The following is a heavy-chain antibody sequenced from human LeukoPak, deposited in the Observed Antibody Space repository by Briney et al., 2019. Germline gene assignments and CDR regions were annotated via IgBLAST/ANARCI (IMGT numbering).Heavy chain of an antibody. J-gene: IGHJ6*03. CDR2: IYTSGST. CDR1: GGSISSYY. Sequence: PSETLSLTCTVSGGSISSYYWSWIRQPAGKGLEWIGRIYTSGSTNYNPSLKSRVTMSVDTSKNQFSLKLSSVTAADTAVYYCARYDGGYSYGKYYYYMDVWGKGTMVTVSS. V-gene: IGHV4-4*07. CDR3: ARYDGGYSYGKYYYYMDV. D-gene: IGHD5-18*01.